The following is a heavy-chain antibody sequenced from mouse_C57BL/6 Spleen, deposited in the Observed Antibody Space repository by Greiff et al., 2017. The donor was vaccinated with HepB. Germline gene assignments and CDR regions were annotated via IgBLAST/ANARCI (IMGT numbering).Heavy chain of an antibody. Sequence: VQLQQSGAELVRPGASVTLSCKASGYTFTDYEMHWVKQTPVHGLEWIGAIDPETGGTAYNQKFKGKAILTADKSSSTAYMALRSLTSEDSAVYYCTRGIYYGNDYFDYWGQGTTLTVSS. CDR2: IDPETGGT. D-gene: IGHD2-1*01. CDR1: GYTFTDYE. J-gene: IGHJ2*01. CDR3: TRGIYYGNDYFDY. V-gene: IGHV1-15*01.